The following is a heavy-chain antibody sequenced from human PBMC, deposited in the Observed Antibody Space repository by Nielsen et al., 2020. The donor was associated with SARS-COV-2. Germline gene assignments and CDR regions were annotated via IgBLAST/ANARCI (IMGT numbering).Heavy chain of an antibody. Sequence: GESLKISCAAPGFTFSSYAMNWVRQAPGKGLEWVSGITSSGANTYYADSVKGRFTISRDNSKNTLYLQMNSLRAEDTALYYCAKFLWFGELSDIYFDYWGQGTLVTVSS. CDR2: ITSSGANT. CDR3: AKFLWFGELSDIYFDY. J-gene: IGHJ4*02. V-gene: IGHV3-23*01. D-gene: IGHD3-10*01. CDR1: GFTFSSYA.